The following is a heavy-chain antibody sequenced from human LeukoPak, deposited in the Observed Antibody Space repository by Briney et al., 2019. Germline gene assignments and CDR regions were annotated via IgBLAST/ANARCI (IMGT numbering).Heavy chain of an antibody. CDR1: GFTFSNYA. CDR3: ASGLYGGVFDN. J-gene: IGHJ4*02. D-gene: IGHD4/OR15-4a*01. CDR2: ISTSSDST. Sequence: GGSLRLSCVMSGFTFSNYAMNWVRQAPGKGLEWVSDISTSSDSTYHIESVRGRFTISRDNSKNTLYLQMNSLRVDDTAVYYCASGLYGGVFDNWGQGTLVTVSS. V-gene: IGHV3-23*01.